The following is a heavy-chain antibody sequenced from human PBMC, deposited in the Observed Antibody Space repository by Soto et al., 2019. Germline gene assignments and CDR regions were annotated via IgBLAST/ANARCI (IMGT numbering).Heavy chain of an antibody. CDR2: IYYSGST. CDR1: GGSISSYY. V-gene: IGHV4-59*01. CDR3: ARAGSSGWYSG. D-gene: IGHD6-19*01. J-gene: IGHJ4*02. Sequence: PSETLSLTCTVSGGSISSYYWSWIRQPPGKGLEWIGYIYYSGSTNYNPSLKSRVTISVDTSKNQFSLKLSSVTAADTAVYYCARAGSSGWYSGWGQGTLVTVSS.